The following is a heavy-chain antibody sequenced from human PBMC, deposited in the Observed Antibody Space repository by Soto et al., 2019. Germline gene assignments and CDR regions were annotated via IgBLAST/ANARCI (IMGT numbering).Heavy chain of an antibody. J-gene: IGHJ4*02. Sequence: EVQLLESGGGLVQPGGSLRLSCAASGFSFSSYAMTWVRQAPGRGLEWVSRISGSGGSTDYADSVKGRFTISRDNSKNALYLQMNSLRAEDTAVYYCAKVKGPFDDWGQGTLVTVSS. CDR2: ISGSGGST. CDR1: GFSFSSYA. V-gene: IGHV3-23*01. CDR3: AKVKGPFDD.